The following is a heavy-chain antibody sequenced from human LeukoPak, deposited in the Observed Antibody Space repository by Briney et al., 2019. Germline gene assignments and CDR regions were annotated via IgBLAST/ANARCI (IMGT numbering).Heavy chain of an antibody. V-gene: IGHV4-61*01. Sequence: SETLSLTCTVSGVSVSSGSYYWSWIRQPPGKGLEWIGYIYYSGSTNYNPSLKSRVTISVDTSKNQFSLKLSSVTAADTAVYYCARSGATVVDYWGQGTLVTVSS. CDR3: ARSGATVVDY. CDR2: IYYSGST. CDR1: GVSVSSGSYY. J-gene: IGHJ4*02. D-gene: IGHD1-26*01.